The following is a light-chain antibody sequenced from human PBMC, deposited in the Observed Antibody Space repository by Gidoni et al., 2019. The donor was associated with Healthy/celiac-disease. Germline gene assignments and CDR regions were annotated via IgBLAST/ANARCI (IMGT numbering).Light chain of an antibody. J-gene: IGKJ2*01. CDR3: QQRSNWPRT. Sequence: EIVLPQSPATLSLSPGERATLSCRASQSVSSYLAWYQQKPGQAPRLLIYDASNRATGIPARFSGSGSGTDFTLTISSLEPEDFAVYYCQQRSNWPRTFXQXTKLEIK. CDR1: QSVSSY. CDR2: DAS. V-gene: IGKV3-11*01.